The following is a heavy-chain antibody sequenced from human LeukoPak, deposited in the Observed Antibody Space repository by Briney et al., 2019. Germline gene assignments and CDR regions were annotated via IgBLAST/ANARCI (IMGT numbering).Heavy chain of an antibody. J-gene: IGHJ4*02. CDR1: GYTFTSYS. D-gene: IGHD6-13*01. Sequence: GASVKVSCKASGYTFTSYSINWVRQAPGQGLEWMGWISAYNGNTNYAQKLQGRVTMTTDTSTSTAYMELRSLRSDDTAVYYCASSSSTTGVDYWGQGTLVTVSS. CDR3: ASSSSTTGVDY. CDR2: ISAYNGNT. V-gene: IGHV1-18*01.